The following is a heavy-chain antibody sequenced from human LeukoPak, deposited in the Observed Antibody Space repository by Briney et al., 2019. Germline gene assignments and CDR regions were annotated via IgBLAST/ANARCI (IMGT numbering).Heavy chain of an antibody. CDR3: ARDQHNRYSSGWAPDLDY. J-gene: IGHJ4*02. D-gene: IGHD6-19*01. CDR2: IYYSGST. V-gene: IGHV4-61*01. CDR1: GGSVSSGSYY. Sequence: SETLSLTCTVSGGSVSSGSYYWSWVRQPPGKGLEWIGYIYYSGSTNYNPSLKSRVTISVDTSKNQFSLKLSSVTAADTAVYYCARDQHNRYSSGWAPDLDYWGQGTLVTVSS.